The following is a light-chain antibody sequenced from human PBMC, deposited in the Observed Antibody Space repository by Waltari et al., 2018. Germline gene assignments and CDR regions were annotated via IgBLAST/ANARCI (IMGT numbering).Light chain of an antibody. J-gene: IGKJ5*01. Sequence: DIVMTQTPLSLSVTPGQPASISCKSSQSLLHSNGKTYLYWYLQKPGQSPQLLIDEASSRFSGVPDRFSGSGSGTDFTLKISRVEAEDVGVYYCMEGTHLPITFGQGTRLEIE. V-gene: IGKV2-29*02. CDR3: MEGTHLPIT. CDR1: QSLLHSNGKTY. CDR2: EAS.